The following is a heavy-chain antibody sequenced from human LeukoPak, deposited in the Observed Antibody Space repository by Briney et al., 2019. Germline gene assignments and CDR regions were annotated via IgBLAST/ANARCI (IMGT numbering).Heavy chain of an antibody. J-gene: IGHJ5*02. CDR3: AKEGAIAAAGINWFDP. D-gene: IGHD6-13*01. Sequence: GGSLRLSCAASGFTFSSYAMSWVRQAPGKGLEWVSAISGSGGSTYYADSVKGRFTISRDNSKNTLYLQMNSLRAEDTAVYYCAKEGAIAAAGINWFDPWGRGTLVTVSS. CDR1: GFTFSSYA. V-gene: IGHV3-23*01. CDR2: ISGSGGST.